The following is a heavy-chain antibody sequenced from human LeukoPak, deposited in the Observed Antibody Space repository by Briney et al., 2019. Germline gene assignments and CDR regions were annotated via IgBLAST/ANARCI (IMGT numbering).Heavy chain of an antibody. D-gene: IGHD6-13*01. Sequence: SETLSLTCAVYGGSFSDNYWSWIRQPPGKGLEWIGGINHRGSTNYNTSLKSRVTISVDTSKKQFSLQLTSVTAAETAVYYCARAPIVIVPASMWTGIAAPGPVDYWGQGILVTVSS. CDR2: INHRGST. V-gene: IGHV4-34*01. J-gene: IGHJ4*02. CDR3: ARAPIVIVPASMWTGIAAPGPVDY. CDR1: GGSFSDNY.